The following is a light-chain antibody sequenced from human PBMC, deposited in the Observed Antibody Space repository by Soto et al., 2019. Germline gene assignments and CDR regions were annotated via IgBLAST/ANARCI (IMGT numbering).Light chain of an antibody. CDR1: QSGTDW. V-gene: IGKV1-5*01. CDR2: DAS. Sequence: DIQLTQSPSTLAASVGDRVTITCRASQSGTDWLAWYQQKPGKAPKLLIYDASSLQSGVPSRFTGSGSGTEFSLTISSLQPDAFATYYCHQYDRSCTFGEGTKVETK. J-gene: IGKJ2*02. CDR3: HQYDRSCT.